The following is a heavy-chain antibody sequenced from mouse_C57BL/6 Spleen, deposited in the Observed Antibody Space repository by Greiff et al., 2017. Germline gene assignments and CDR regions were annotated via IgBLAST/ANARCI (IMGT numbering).Heavy chain of an antibody. J-gene: IGHJ3*01. CDR3: ARHEARIYYSSWFAY. CDR1: GYTFTEYT. V-gene: IGHV1-62-2*01. D-gene: IGHD2-1*01. CDR2: FYPGSGSI. Sequence: QVQLQQSGAELVKPGASVKLSCKASGYTFTEYTLHWVKQRSGQGLEWIGWFYPGSGSIKYNEKFKYKATLTADKSSSTVYMEHSSLTSEDSAVYFGARHEARIYYSSWFAYWGQGTLVTVSA.